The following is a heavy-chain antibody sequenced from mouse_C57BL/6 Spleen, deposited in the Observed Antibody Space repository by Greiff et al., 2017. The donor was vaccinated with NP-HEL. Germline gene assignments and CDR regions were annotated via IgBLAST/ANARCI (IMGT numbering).Heavy chain of an antibody. CDR3: AVDYYGSSEGFAY. J-gene: IGHJ3*01. Sequence: LQPGAELVKPGASVKLSCKASGYTFTSYWMHWVKQRPGQGLEWIGMIHPNSGSTNYNEKFKSKATLTVDKSSSTAYMQLSSLTSEDSAVYYCAVDYYGSSEGFAYWGQGTLVTVSA. D-gene: IGHD1-1*01. V-gene: IGHV1-64*01. CDR1: GYTFTSYW. CDR2: IHPNSGST.